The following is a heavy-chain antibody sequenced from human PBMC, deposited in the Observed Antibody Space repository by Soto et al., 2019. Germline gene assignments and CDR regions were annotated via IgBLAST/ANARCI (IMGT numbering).Heavy chain of an antibody. CDR2: IYYSGST. V-gene: IGHV4-61*05. J-gene: IGHJ4*02. D-gene: IGHD2-21*01. CDR1: GGSVSSSSYY. Sequence: PSETLSLTCTVSGGSVSSSSYYWGWVRQPPGKGLEWIGYIYYSGSTNYNPSLKSRVTISVDKSKNQFSLKLSSVAAADTAVYYCARESMTHLFDYWGQGTLVTVSS. CDR3: ARESMTHLFDY.